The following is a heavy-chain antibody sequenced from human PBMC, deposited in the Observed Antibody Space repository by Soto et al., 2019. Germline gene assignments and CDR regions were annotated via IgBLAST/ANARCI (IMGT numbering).Heavy chain of an antibody. CDR2: MSGSGGST. Sequence: LRLSCAALGFTVCSYAMSWVRQAPGKGLEWVSAMSGSGGSTYYADSVKGRFTICRDNSKNTPSMQMNRLRAEDTAVYYCAKQGSITMIVVVQPLDYWGQGTLVTVSS. CDR1: GFTVCSYA. V-gene: IGHV3-23*01. CDR3: AKQGSITMIVVVQPLDY. D-gene: IGHD3-22*01. J-gene: IGHJ4*02.